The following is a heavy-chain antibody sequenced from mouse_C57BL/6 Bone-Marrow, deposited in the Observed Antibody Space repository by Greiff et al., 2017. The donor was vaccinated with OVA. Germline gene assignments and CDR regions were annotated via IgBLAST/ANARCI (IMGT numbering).Heavy chain of an antibody. V-gene: IGHV5-4*03. D-gene: IGHD1-1*01. CDR1: GFTFSSYA. CDR3: GRGSISTVVGGN. CDR2: IRPGGSNT. Sequence: EVKLMESGGGLVKPGGSLKLSCAASGFTFSSYAMSWVRQTPEQRLEWVATIRPGGSNTYYPDNLKGRFTISRDKATTNLYLQMSHMKSEDAAMYYYGRGSISTVVGGNWGQGKALTVSS. J-gene: IGHJ2*01.